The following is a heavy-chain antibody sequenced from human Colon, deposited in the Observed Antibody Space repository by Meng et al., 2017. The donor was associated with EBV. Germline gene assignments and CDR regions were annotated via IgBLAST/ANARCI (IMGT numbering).Heavy chain of an antibody. V-gene: IGHV4-4*02. Sequence: LQVPVPGLVHPSGTLSLTCPVSGASLRGRNWWRWVRQPPGKGLEWIGEIYHSGSTNYNPSLKSRVTISVDESKNQFSLRLSSVTAADTAVYYCARVGAYCGGDCYHPRWGQGTLVTVSS. J-gene: IGHJ4*02. CDR3: ARVGAYCGGDCYHPR. D-gene: IGHD2-21*02. CDR2: IYHSGST. CDR1: GASLRGRNW.